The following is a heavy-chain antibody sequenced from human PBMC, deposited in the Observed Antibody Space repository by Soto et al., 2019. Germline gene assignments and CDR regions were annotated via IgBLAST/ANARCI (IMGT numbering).Heavy chain of an antibody. Sequence: PGGSLRLSGAASGFTFRSDCMHWVRQAPGKGLVWVSRINSDGSSTSYADSVMGRFTISRDNAKNTLYLQMNSLRAEDTAVYYCARAKRITMVRGVQYYYYYYMDVWGKGTTVTVSS. CDR1: GFTFRSDC. CDR3: ARAKRITMVRGVQYYYYYYMDV. CDR2: INSDGSST. V-gene: IGHV3-74*01. J-gene: IGHJ6*03. D-gene: IGHD3-10*01.